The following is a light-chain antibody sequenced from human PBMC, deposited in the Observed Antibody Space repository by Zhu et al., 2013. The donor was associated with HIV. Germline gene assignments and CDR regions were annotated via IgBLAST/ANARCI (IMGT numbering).Light chain of an antibody. CDR2: GAS. CDR1: QSVSSY. J-gene: IGKJ1*01. CDR3: QRFGSSYTWT. Sequence: EIVLTQSPATLSLSPGERATLSCRASQSVSSYLAWYQQKPGQAPRLLIYGASSRATGIPDRFSGSGSGTVFTLTITGLEPEDFGMYFCQRFGSSYTWTFGQGTNVEIK. V-gene: IGKV3-20*01.